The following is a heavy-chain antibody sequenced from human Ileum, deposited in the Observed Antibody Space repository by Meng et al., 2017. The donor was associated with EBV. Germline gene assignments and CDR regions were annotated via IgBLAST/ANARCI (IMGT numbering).Heavy chain of an antibody. V-gene: IGHV4-30-2*01. J-gene: IGHJ4*02. CDR1: GGSISSGGHS. CDR2: IQHSGST. Sequence: QPQLHASGSGPVTPSQTLSLTCAVSGGSISSGGHSWSWIRQPPGKGLEWIGDIQHSGSTYYNPSLKSRVTISVDRSRNQFSLKLSSGTAADTAVYYCARAHPVVYFFDYWGQGTLVTVSS. D-gene: IGHD4-23*01. CDR3: ARAHPVVYFFDY.